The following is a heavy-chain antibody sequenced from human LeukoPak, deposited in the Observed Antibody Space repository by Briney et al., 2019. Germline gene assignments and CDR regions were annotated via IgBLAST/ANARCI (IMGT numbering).Heavy chain of an antibody. V-gene: IGHV1-3*01. CDR3: ARGGYGDYVGAFDI. D-gene: IGHD4-17*01. CDR2: INAGNGNT. J-gene: IGHJ3*02. CDR1: GYTFTSYA. Sequence: ASVKVSCKASGYTFTSYAMHWVRQAPGQRLEWMGWINAGNGNTKYSQKFQGRVTIARDTSASTAYMELSSLRSEDTAVYYCARGGYGDYVGAFDIRGQGTMVTVSS.